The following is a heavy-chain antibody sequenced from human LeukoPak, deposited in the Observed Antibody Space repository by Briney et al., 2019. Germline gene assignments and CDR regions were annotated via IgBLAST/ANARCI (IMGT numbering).Heavy chain of an antibody. CDR2: IRYDGSNK. CDR3: AKDAAMAAAGYYFDY. J-gene: IGHJ4*02. V-gene: IGHV3-30*02. Sequence: PGGSLRLSCAASGFTFSIYGMHWVRQAPGKGLEWVAFIRYDGSNKYYADSVKGRFTISRDNSKNTLYLQMNSLRAEDTAVYYCAKDAAMAAAGYYFDYWGQGILVTVSS. D-gene: IGHD6-25*01. CDR1: GFTFSIYG.